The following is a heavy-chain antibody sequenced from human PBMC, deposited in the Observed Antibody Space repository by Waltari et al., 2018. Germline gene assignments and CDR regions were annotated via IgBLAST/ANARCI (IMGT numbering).Heavy chain of an antibody. CDR2: IRSGSGSI. CDR3: ATRGGISNWGLDY. V-gene: IGHV3-48*04. Sequence: EVQLVESGGGLVQSGGSLRLSCAASGFTFSTYNMNWVRQAPGKGLEWVSYIRSGSGSIYYADSVKGRFTISRDNARNSLYLQMNNLRAEDTAVYYCATRGGISNWGLDYWGQGTLVTVSS. D-gene: IGHD7-27*01. J-gene: IGHJ4*02. CDR1: GFTFSTYN.